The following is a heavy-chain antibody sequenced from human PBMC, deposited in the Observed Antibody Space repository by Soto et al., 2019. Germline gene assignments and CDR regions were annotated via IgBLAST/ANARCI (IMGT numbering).Heavy chain of an antibody. CDR3: AKANYDFWSPGFDY. V-gene: IGHV3-23*01. Sequence: GGSLRLSCAASGFTFSSYAMSWVRQAPGKGLEWVSAISGSGGSTYYADSVKGRFTMSRDNSKNTLYLQMNSLRAEDTAVYYCAKANYDFWSPGFDYWGQGTLVTVSS. J-gene: IGHJ4*02. CDR2: ISGSGGST. D-gene: IGHD3-3*01. CDR1: GFTFSSYA.